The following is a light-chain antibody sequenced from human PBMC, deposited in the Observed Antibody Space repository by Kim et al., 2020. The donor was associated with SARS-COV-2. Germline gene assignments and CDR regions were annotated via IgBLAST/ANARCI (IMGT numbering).Light chain of an antibody. V-gene: IGLV3-1*01. CDR2: QDD. Sequence: SYELTQPPSVSVSPGQTASITCSGNKLVDKIAFWYQQKPGQSPVVVIYQDDKRPSGIPGRFSGSNSGNTATLTISEPRPMDEADYYCQAWDSNTAVFGGG. J-gene: IGLJ2*01. CDR1: KLVDKI. CDR3: QAWDSNTAV.